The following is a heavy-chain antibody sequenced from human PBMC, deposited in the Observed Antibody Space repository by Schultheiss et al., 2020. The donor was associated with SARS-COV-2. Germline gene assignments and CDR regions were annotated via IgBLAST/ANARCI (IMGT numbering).Heavy chain of an antibody. Sequence: GESLKISCAASGFTFSSYGMHWVRQAPGKGLEWVAVIWYDGSNKYYADSVKGRFTISRDNSKNTLYLQMNSLRAEDTAVYYCAKARDCSSTSCYNGLLDPWGQGTLVTVSS. D-gene: IGHD2-2*02. CDR1: GFTFSSYG. CDR2: IWYDGSNK. J-gene: IGHJ5*02. V-gene: IGHV3-33*06. CDR3: AKARDCSSTSCYNGLLDP.